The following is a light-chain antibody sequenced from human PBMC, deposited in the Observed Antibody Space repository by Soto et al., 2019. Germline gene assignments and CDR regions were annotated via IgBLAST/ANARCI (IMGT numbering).Light chain of an antibody. CDR2: DVS. CDR3: SSYTSSSTS. Sequence: SVLPKPASVSVSPGQSSTISCTRTSSDVGGYNYVSWYQQHPGKAPKLMIYDVSNRPSGVSNRFSGSKSGNTASLTISGLQAEDEADYYCSSYTSSSTSFGTGTKVTVL. V-gene: IGLV2-14*01. J-gene: IGLJ1*01. CDR1: SSDVGGYNY.